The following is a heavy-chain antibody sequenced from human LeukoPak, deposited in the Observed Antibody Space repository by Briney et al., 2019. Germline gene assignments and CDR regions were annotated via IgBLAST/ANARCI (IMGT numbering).Heavy chain of an antibody. D-gene: IGHD3-22*01. CDR2: IKQDGSAK. Sequence: GGSLRLSCAASGFTISSYWMSWVRQAPGKGLEWVANIKQDGSAKYYVDSVKGRFTISRDNAKNSLYLQMNSLRAEDTAVYYCARDSITMTVVVGDLDYWGQGTLVTVSS. V-gene: IGHV3-7*01. J-gene: IGHJ4*02. CDR1: GFTISSYW. CDR3: ARDSITMTVVVGDLDY.